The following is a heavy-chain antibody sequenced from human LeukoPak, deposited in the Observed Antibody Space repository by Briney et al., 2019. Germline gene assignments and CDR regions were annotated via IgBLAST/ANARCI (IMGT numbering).Heavy chain of an antibody. D-gene: IGHD3-3*01. Sequence: SVKVCCKASGGTFSSYAISWVRQAPGQGLEWMRGIIPIFGTANYAQKFQGRVTITTDESTSTAYMELSSLRSEDTAVHYCARDLYYDFWSGQDWFDPWGQGTLVTVSS. J-gene: IGHJ5*02. CDR2: IIPIFGTA. V-gene: IGHV1-69*05. CDR3: ARDLYYDFWSGQDWFDP. CDR1: GGTFSSYA.